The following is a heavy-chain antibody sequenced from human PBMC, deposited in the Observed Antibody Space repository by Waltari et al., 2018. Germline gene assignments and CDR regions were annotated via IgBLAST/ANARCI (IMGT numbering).Heavy chain of an antibody. J-gene: IGHJ6*02. D-gene: IGHD4-17*01. CDR1: GFTFSSYW. CDR3: ARVIIDYGGYYYYGMDV. CDR2: INSDGSST. Sequence: EVQLVESGGGLVQPGGSLRLSCAASGFTFSSYWMHWVRQAPGKGLVWVSGINSDGSSTSYADSVKGRFTISRDNAKNTLYLQMNSLRAEDTAVYYCARVIIDYGGYYYYGMDVWGQGTTVTVSS. V-gene: IGHV3-74*01.